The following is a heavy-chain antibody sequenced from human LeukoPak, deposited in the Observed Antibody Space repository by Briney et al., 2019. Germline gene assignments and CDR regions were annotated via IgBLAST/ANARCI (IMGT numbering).Heavy chain of an antibody. J-gene: IGHJ4*02. CDR1: GFTFRRHW. CDR3: ARGRPHGNDY. V-gene: IGHV3-74*01. Sequence: GGSLRLSCAASGFTFRRHWMHWVRQAPGKGLVWVSRIASDGSSTTYADSVKGRFSISRDNAKNTLYLQMNSLRVEDTAVYYCARGRPHGNDYWGQGTLVTVSS. D-gene: IGHD4-23*01. CDR2: IASDGSST.